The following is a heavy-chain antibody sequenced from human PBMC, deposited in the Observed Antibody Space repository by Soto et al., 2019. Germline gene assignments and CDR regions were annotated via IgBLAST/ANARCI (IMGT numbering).Heavy chain of an antibody. CDR2: INHSGST. D-gene: IGHD6-19*01. Sequence: KASETLSLTCAVYGGSFSGYYWSWIRQPPGKGLEWIGEINHSGSTNYNPSLKSRVTISVDTSKNQFSLKLSSVTAADTAVYYCARGVTYSSGWRPIRGGMDVWGQGTTVTVS. J-gene: IGHJ6*02. CDR1: GGSFSGYY. CDR3: ARGVTYSSGWRPIRGGMDV. V-gene: IGHV4-34*01.